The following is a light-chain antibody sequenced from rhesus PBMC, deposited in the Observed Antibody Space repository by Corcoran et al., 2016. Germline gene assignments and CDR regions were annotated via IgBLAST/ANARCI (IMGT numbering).Light chain of an antibody. CDR1: QSIGSS. V-gene: IGKV1-59*02. J-gene: IGKJ2*01. CDR3: QECDSAPYS. CDR2: AAS. Sequence: AIQMTQSPSSLSASVGDTVTITRRASQSIGSSLAWYLQKPGKVPKLLIYAASTLQSEVPSRLSGSGSGTDFTLTISSLQPEDVATSYCQECDSAPYSFGQGTKVEIK.